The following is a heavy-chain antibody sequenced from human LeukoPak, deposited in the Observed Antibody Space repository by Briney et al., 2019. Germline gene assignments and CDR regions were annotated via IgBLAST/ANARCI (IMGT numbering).Heavy chain of an antibody. CDR3: ARDSPDYDILTGYYVSSTYGMDV. D-gene: IGHD3-9*01. J-gene: IGHJ6*02. CDR2: IYYSGST. V-gene: IGHV4-59*01. Sequence: SETLSLTCTVSGGSISSYYWSWIRQPPGKGLEWIGYIYYSGSTNYNPSLQSRVTISVDTSKNQFSLKLSSVTAADTAVYYCARDSPDYDILTGYYVSSTYGMDVWGQGTTVTVSS. CDR1: GGSISSYY.